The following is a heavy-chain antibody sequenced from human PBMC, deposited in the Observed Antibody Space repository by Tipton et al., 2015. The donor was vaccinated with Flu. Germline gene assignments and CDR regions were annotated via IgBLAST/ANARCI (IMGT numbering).Heavy chain of an antibody. CDR3: AREEGSGWSTSFDY. CDR2: TYYRSKWYN. CDR1: GDSVSRNSAT. Sequence: LVKPTQTLSLTCDISGDSVSRNSATWNWIRQSPSRGLEWLGRTYYRSKWYNDYAVSVRSRISINPDTSKNQFSLQLNSVTPADTAVYYCAREEGSGWSTSFDYWGQGTLVTVSS. V-gene: IGHV6-1*01. J-gene: IGHJ4*02. D-gene: IGHD6-19*01.